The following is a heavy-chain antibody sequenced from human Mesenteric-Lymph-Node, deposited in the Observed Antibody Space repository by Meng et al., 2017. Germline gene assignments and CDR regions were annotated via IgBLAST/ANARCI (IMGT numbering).Heavy chain of an antibody. Sequence: GESLKISCAASGFTFSSFAMNWVRQAPGKGLEWVSEVSGSGVSTYYADSVKGRFTISRDNSKNTLYLQINSLRADDTAVYYCARQSSGWSDYWGQGTPVTVSS. CDR1: GFTFSSFA. CDR3: ARQSSGWSDY. J-gene: IGHJ4*02. CDR2: VSGSGVST. D-gene: IGHD6-19*01. V-gene: IGHV3-23*01.